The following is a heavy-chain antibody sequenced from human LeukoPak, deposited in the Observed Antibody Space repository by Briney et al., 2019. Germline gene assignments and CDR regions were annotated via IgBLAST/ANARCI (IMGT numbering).Heavy chain of an antibody. Sequence: ASVKVSCKASGYTFTGYFIHWVRQAPGEGLDWMGWINPNSGGTNYAQKFQVRVTMTRDTSVTTAYMELSSLRSDDTAVYSCARDYGGNSGMGVWGLGTTVTVS. CDR1: GYTFTGYF. J-gene: IGHJ6*02. CDR2: INPNSGGT. CDR3: ARDYGGNSGMGV. D-gene: IGHD4-23*01. V-gene: IGHV1-2*02.